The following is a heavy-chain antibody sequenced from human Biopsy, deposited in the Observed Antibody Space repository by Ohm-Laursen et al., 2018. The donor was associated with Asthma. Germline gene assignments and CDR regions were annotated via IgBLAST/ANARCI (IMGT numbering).Heavy chain of an antibody. D-gene: IGHD3-3*02. CDR2: IKHDGSEK. CDR3: ARTVHLWIASPAEHYQL. CDR1: GFTFGDYW. Sequence: SLRLSCAAPGFTFGDYWISWVRQGPGKGLEWVANIKHDGSEKNHVDSLKGRFTISRNNAKNLLYLQMNSLRAEDAAVYYCARTVHLWIASPAEHYQLWGQGTLVTVSS. V-gene: IGHV3-7*01. J-gene: IGHJ1*01.